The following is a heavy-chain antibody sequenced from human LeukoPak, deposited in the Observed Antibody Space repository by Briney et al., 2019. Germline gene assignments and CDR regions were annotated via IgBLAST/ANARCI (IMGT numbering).Heavy chain of an antibody. J-gene: IGHJ4*02. D-gene: IGHD1-26*01. Sequence: PGGSLRLSCAASGFTFSSYAMSWVRQAPGKGLKWVSAIGGSGVSTYYADSVKGRFTISRDNSKSTMYLQMNSLRAEDTAVYYCATVRVGASDYWGQGTLVTVSS. CDR2: IGGSGVST. V-gene: IGHV3-23*01. CDR3: ATVRVGASDY. CDR1: GFTFSSYA.